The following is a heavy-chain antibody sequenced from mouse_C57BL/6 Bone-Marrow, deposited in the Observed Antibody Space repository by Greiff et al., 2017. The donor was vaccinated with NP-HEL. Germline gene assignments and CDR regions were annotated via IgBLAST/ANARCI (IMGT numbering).Heavy chain of an antibody. CDR1: GYTFTSYW. V-gene: IGHV1-69*01. J-gene: IGHJ4*01. CDR3: AIGWLPLYAMDY. Sequence: VQLQQPGAELVMPGASVKLSCKASGYTFTSYWMHWVKQRPGQGLEWIGEIDPSDSYTNYNQKFKGKSTLTVDKSSSTAYMQLSSLTSEDSAVYYCAIGWLPLYAMDYWGQGTSVTVSS. CDR2: IDPSDSYT. D-gene: IGHD2-2*01.